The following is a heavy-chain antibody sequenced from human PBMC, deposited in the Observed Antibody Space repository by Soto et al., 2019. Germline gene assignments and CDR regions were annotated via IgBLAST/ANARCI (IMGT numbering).Heavy chain of an antibody. CDR2: INAGNGNT. D-gene: IGHD6-6*01. J-gene: IGHJ6*02. CDR1: GYTFTSYA. CDR3: ARAGLAARLYYYYGMDV. V-gene: IGHV1-3*01. Sequence: GASVKVSSKASGYTFTSYAMHWVRQAPGQSLEWMGWINAGNGNTKYSQKFQGRVTITRDTSASTAYMELSSLRSEDTAVYYCARAGLAARLYYYYGMDVWGQGTTVTVSS.